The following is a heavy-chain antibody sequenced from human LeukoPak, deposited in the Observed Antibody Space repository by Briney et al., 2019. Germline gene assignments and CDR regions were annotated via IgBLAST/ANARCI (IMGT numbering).Heavy chain of an antibody. V-gene: IGHV3-30*02. CDR2: IRYDGSNK. Sequence: GGXLRLSCAASGFTFSNYGMHWVRQAPGKGLEWVAFIRYDGSNKYYADSVKGRFTISRDNYKKTLYLQMNSLRAEDTAVYYCAKDPSFRPGYFDYWGQGTLVTVSS. CDR3: AKDPSFRPGYFDY. J-gene: IGHJ4*02. CDR1: GFTFSNYG.